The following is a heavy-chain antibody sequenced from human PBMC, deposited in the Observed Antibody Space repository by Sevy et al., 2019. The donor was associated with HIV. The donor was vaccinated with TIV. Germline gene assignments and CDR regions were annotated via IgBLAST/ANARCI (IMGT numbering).Heavy chain of an antibody. CDR1: GFTFDDYA. J-gene: IGHJ6*03. Sequence: LRLSCAASGFTFDDYAMHWVRQAPGKGLEWVAGISWNSGNIDYVDSVKGRFTISRNNAKRSLYLQMNSLRAEDTALYYCAKDTRKWGGGGYCTNDICSAPMDVWGRGTTVTVSS. CDR3: AKDTRKWGGGGYCTNDICSAPMDV. D-gene: IGHD2-8*01. CDR2: ISWNSGNI. V-gene: IGHV3-9*01.